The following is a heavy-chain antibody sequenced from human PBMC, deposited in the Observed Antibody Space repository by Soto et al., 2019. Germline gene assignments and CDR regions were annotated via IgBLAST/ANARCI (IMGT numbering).Heavy chain of an antibody. D-gene: IGHD3-22*01. CDR2: INADGSEK. Sequence: VHMVESGGGVVHPGGSLRLSCAVSGFTFADYAVHWVRQSAGKGLEWVSFINADGSEKYYADSVRGRFTISRDNSKDSFDLQMNSLRLEDTAMYYCAKAKFYYDSSPYDSWGQGTLVTVSS. J-gene: IGHJ4*02. V-gene: IGHV3-43*02. CDR1: GFTFADYA. CDR3: AKAKFYYDSSPYDS.